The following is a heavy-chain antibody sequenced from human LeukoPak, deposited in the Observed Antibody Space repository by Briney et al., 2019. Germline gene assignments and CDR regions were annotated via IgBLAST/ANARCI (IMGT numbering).Heavy chain of an antibody. V-gene: IGHV1-69*13. CDR2: IIPIFGTA. CDR3: ARGTGGLNYYYYYYMDV. J-gene: IGHJ6*03. Sequence: SVTVSCKASGGTFSSYAISRVRQAPGQGLEWMGGIIPIFGTANYAQKFQGRVTITADESTSTAYMELSSLRSEDTAVYYCARGTGGLNYYYYYYMDVWGKGTTVTVSS. CDR1: GGTFSSYA. D-gene: IGHD1-14*01.